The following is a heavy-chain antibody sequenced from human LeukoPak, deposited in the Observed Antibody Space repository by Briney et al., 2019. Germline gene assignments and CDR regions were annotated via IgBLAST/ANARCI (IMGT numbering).Heavy chain of an antibody. CDR1: GGTFSSYA. CDR3: ARGYYYGSGREDGMDV. D-gene: IGHD3-10*01. V-gene: IGHV1-69*01. Sequence: ASVKVYCKASGGTFSSYAISWVRQAPGQGLERMGGIIPIFGTANYAQKFQGRVTITADESTSTAYMELSSLRSEDTAVYYCARGYYYGSGREDGMDVWGKGTTVTVSS. J-gene: IGHJ6*04. CDR2: IIPIFGTA.